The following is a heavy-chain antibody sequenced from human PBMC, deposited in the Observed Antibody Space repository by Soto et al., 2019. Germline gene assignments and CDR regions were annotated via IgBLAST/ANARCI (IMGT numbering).Heavy chain of an antibody. V-gene: IGHV4-31*03. Sequence: SETLSLTCTVSGGSISSGGYYWSWIRQHPEKGLEWIGYIYYSGSTHYNPSLKSRVTISVDTSKNQFSLKLSSVTAADMAVYYCARDTPSEAQGGYFDYWGQGTLVTVSS. J-gene: IGHJ4*02. CDR1: GGSISSGGYY. CDR3: ARDTPSEAQGGYFDY. CDR2: IYYSGST. D-gene: IGHD3-16*01.